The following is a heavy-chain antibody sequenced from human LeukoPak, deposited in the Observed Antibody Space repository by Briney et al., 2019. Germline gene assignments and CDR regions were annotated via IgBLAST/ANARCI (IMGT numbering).Heavy chain of an antibody. CDR3: ARWGTWIQLWSTDY. D-gene: IGHD5-18*01. Sequence: PSETLSLTCSVYGGSFSGYFWLYIRQPPGKGLEWMGEINHSRSPNYNPSRKSRVNISVHTSKNEFSLKLSSVTAADTAVHYCARWGTWIQLWSTDYWGQGTLVTVSS. CDR1: GGSFSGYF. J-gene: IGHJ4*02. CDR2: INHSRSP. V-gene: IGHV4-34*01.